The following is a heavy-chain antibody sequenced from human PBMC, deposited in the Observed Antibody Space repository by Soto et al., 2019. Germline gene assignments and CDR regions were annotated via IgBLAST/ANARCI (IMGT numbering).Heavy chain of an antibody. D-gene: IGHD3-22*01. CDR2: IYPGDSDT. CDR1: GYSFTSYW. CDR3: ATRSPLQNYYDSSGYLDGGWFDP. J-gene: IGHJ5*02. Sequence: PGESLKISCKGSGYSFTSYWIGWVRQMPGKGLEWMGIIYPGDSDTRYSPSFQGQVTISADKPISTASLQWSSLKASDTAMYYCATRSPLQNYYDSSGYLDGGWFDPWGQGTLVTVSS. V-gene: IGHV5-51*01.